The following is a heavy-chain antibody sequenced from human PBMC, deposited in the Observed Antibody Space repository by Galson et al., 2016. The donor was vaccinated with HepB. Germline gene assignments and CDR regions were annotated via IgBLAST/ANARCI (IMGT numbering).Heavy chain of an antibody. V-gene: IGHV1-3*01. D-gene: IGHD2-15*01. J-gene: IGHJ4*02. CDR1: GYTFTHYT. CDR2: INPDNGNT. CDR3: ARGPSSGDFDY. Sequence: SVKVSCKASGYTFTHYTMHWIRQAPGQRLEWMGWINPDNGNTEYSQKFQGRVAITRDTPASTVYMVLSSLTSEDASVYYCARGPSSGDFDYWGQGTLVTVSS.